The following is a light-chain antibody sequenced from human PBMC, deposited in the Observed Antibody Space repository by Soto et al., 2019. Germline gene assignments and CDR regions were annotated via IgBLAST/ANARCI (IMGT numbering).Light chain of an antibody. V-gene: IGKV3-20*01. Sequence: EIVLTQSPGTLSLSPGERATLSCRASQSVSSSYLAWYQQKPGQAPRLLIYGASSRATGIPDRFSGSGSGTDFTLTISRLEPEDFAVYYCQHRSGWWTFGQGTKV. CDR2: GAS. J-gene: IGKJ1*01. CDR3: QHRSGWWT. CDR1: QSVSSSY.